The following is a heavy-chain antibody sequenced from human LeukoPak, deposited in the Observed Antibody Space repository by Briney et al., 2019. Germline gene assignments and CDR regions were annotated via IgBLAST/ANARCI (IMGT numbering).Heavy chain of an antibody. CDR1: GFTFSDYY. V-gene: IGHV3-11*06. J-gene: IGHJ4*02. D-gene: IGHD6-13*01. CDR3: APFSAVTHYYFDY. CDR2: ISPDSGYI. Sequence: GGSLRLSCAVSGFTFSDYYMSWIRQAPGKGLEWVSSISPDSGYIYYADSVKGRFTISRDNAENSLFLQMNSLGAEDTAVYYCAPFSAVTHYYFDYWGQGTLVTVSS.